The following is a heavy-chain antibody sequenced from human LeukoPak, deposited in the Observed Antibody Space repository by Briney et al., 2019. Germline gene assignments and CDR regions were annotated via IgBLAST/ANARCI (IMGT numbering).Heavy chain of an antibody. D-gene: IGHD3-10*01. Sequence: PGGSLRLSCAASGFTFSTSGMHWVRQAPGKGLEWVAFIRYDGSNKFYADSVKGRLTISRDNSQNTLFLQMNSLRPEDTAVYYCAKDQGSGSYARYFFDSWGQGTLVTVSS. CDR3: AKDQGSGSYARYFFDS. CDR2: IRYDGSNK. CDR1: GFTFSTSG. V-gene: IGHV3-30*02. J-gene: IGHJ4*02.